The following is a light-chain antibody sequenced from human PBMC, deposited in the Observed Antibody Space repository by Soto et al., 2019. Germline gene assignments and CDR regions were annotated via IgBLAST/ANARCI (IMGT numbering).Light chain of an antibody. J-gene: IGLJ1*01. Sequence: QSALAQPASVSGSPGQSITISCTGTSSDLAIYNYVSWYQQQPGKAPKLMIYQVTNRPSGVSNRFSGSRSGNTASLTTSGLQAEDEADYSCSSYTDSSNYVFGTGTKVTVL. CDR1: SSDLAIYNY. CDR2: QVT. CDR3: SSYTDSSNYV. V-gene: IGLV2-14*01.